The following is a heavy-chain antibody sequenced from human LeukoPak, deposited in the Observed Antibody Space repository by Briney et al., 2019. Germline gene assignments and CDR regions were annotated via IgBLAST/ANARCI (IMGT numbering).Heavy chain of an antibody. CDR2: ISAYNGNT. J-gene: IGHJ6*03. CDR3: ARGLSGYSSGWPTTVYYYYMDV. V-gene: IGHV1-18*01. CDR1: GYTFTSYG. D-gene: IGHD6-19*01. Sequence: ASVKVSCKASGYTFTSYGISWVRQAPGQGLEWMGWISAYNGNTNYAQKFQGRVTMTRDTSISTAYMELSRLRSDDTAVYYCARGLSGYSSGWPTTVYYYYMDVWGKGTTVTVSS.